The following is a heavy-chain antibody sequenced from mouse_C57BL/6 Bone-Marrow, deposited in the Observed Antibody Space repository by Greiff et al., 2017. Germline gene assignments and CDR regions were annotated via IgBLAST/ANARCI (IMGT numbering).Heavy chain of an antibody. V-gene: IGHV1-74*01. D-gene: IGHD2-4*01. CDR2: IHPSDSDT. CDR1: GYTFTSYW. Sequence: QVQLQQPGAELVKPGASVKVSCKASGYTFTSYWMHWVKQRPGQGLEWIGRIHPSDSDTNYNQKFKGKATLTVDKSSSTAYMQLSSLTSEDSAVYYCARFPLDYDGGYYFDYWGQGTTLTVSS. J-gene: IGHJ2*01. CDR3: ARFPLDYDGGYYFDY.